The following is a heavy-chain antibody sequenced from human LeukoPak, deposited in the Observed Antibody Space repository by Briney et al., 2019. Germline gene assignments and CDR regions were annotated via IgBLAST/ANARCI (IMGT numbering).Heavy chain of an antibody. CDR1: GFTFSSYA. CDR2: ISYDGSNK. J-gene: IGHJ4*02. D-gene: IGHD1-26*01. Sequence: QPGRSLRLSCAASGFTFSSYAMHWVRQAPGKGLEWVAVISYDGSNKYYADSVKGRFTISRDNSKNTLYLQMNSLRAEDTALYYCARKYSGTNPFDYWGQGTLVTVSS. CDR3: ARKYSGTNPFDY. V-gene: IGHV3-30*04.